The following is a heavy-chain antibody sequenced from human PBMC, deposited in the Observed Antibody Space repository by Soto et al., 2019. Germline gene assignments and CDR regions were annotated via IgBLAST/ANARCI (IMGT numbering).Heavy chain of an antibody. CDR3: ARGWVRNWNDDYGMDV. D-gene: IGHD1-1*01. V-gene: IGHV4-59*08. Sequence: SETLSLTCTVSGGSISSYYWSWIRQPPGKGLEWIGYIYYSGSTNYNPSLKSRVTISVDTSKNQFSLKLSSVTAADTAVYYCARGWVRNWNDDYGMDVWGQGTTVTVSS. J-gene: IGHJ6*02. CDR2: IYYSGST. CDR1: GGSISSYY.